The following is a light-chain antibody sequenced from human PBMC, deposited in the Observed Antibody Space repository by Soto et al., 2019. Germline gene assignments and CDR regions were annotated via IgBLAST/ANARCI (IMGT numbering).Light chain of an antibody. CDR2: GAS. V-gene: IGKV3-15*01. CDR3: QQYNNWPSLT. Sequence: EIVMTQSPATLSVSPGERATLSCRASQSVSSKLAWYQQKLGQAPRLLIYGASTRDTGIPARFSGSGSGTEFTLTISSLQSEDFAVYYCQQYNNWPSLTFGGGTRVEIK. J-gene: IGKJ4*01. CDR1: QSVSSK.